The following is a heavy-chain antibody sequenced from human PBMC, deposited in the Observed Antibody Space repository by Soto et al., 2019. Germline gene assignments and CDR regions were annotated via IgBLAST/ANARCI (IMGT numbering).Heavy chain of an antibody. D-gene: IGHD5-12*01. CDR1: GFTFNNFA. J-gene: IGHJ6*02. V-gene: IGHV3-30*14. Sequence: PGGSLGLSCAASGFTFNNFAMHWVRQAPGKGLEWVAFISYDGTYKYYADSVRGRFTVYRDNSKSTLFLQMNSLKFEDTAVYVCANEVDVAFSSLQYGMDVWGQGTTVTVSS. CDR3: ANEVDVAFSSLQYGMDV. CDR2: ISYDGTYK.